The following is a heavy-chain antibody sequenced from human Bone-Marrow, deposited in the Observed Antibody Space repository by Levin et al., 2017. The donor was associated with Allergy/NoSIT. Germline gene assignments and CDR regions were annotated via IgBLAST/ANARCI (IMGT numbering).Heavy chain of an antibody. CDR1: GYTFTGYY. CDR3: AREIGEGDRFDM. J-gene: IGHJ3*02. D-gene: IGHD3-10*01. CDR2: INPNTGGT. Sequence: ASVKVSCKASGYTFTGYYMHWVRQAPGQGLEWMGWINPNTGGTKYVEKFQGRVTMTRDTSISTAYMELSRLRSDDTAVYYCAREIGEGDRFDMWGQGRVVTVSS. V-gene: IGHV1-2*02.